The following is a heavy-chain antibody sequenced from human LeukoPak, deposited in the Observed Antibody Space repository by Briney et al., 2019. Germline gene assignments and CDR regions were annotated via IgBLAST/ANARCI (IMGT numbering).Heavy chain of an antibody. CDR2: IRYDGSNK. D-gene: IGHD6-13*01. CDR3: AKEGYSRGYYSYYYMDV. V-gene: IGHV3-30*02. Sequence: GGSLRLSCASSGFTFSSFGMHWVRQAPGKGLEWVAFIRYDGSNKYHADSVKGRFTISRDNSKNTLYVQMNSLRAEDTAVYYCAKEGYSRGYYSYYYMDVWGKGTTVTVSS. J-gene: IGHJ6*03. CDR1: GFTFSSFG.